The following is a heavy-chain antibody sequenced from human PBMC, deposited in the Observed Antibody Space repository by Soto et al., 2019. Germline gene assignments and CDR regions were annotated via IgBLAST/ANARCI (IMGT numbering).Heavy chain of an antibody. CDR1: GLPFSNVW. CDR3: AITAMINRHLQTSFDY. J-gene: IGHJ4*02. Sequence: PGGSLRLSCAASGLPFSNVWMTWVRQSPGKGLEWVGRIKSKSDGETADVAAPVKARFTISRDDSKNTVFLEMNSLKSEDTALYYCAITAMINRHLQTSFDYWGRGTQVTFSS. D-gene: IGHD5-18*01. CDR2: IKSKSDGETA. V-gene: IGHV3-15*01.